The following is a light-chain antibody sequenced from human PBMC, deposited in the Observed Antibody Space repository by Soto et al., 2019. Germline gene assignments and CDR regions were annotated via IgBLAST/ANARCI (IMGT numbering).Light chain of an antibody. J-gene: IGKJ1*01. CDR3: QQYGSSPRT. V-gene: IGKV3-15*01. Sequence: EIVMTQSPATLFVSPGERATLSCRASQSVYNNLAWYQQKPGQAPRLLIYGASTRATGIPARFSGSGSGTEFTLTISSLQSEDFAVYYCQQYGSSPRTFGQGTKVEIK. CDR1: QSVYNN. CDR2: GAS.